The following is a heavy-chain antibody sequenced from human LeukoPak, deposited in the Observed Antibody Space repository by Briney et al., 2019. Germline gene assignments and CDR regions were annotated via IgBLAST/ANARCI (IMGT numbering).Heavy chain of an antibody. J-gene: IGHJ4*02. CDR3: ARAEWYTWNLDY. CDR2: ISYDGSIK. Sequence: GRSLRLSCAASGFTFSTYAMHWVRQAPGKGLEWVAVISYDGSIKYYADTVKGRFTISRDNSKDTLYLQMNSLTSEDTAVYFCARAEWYTWNLDYWGQGTLVTVST. D-gene: IGHD1-1*01. CDR1: GFTFSTYA. V-gene: IGHV3-30-3*01.